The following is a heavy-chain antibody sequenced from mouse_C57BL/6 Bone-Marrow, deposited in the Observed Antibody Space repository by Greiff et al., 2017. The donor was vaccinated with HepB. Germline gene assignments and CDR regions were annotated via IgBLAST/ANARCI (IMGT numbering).Heavy chain of an antibody. CDR3: ARHEDGAYGSSLGY. J-gene: IGHJ2*01. V-gene: IGHV1-61*01. CDR2: IYPSDSET. D-gene: IGHD1-1*01. Sequence: QVQLQQPGAELVRPGSSVKLSCKASGYTFTSYWMDWVKQRPGQGLEWIGNIYPSDSETHYNQKFKDKATLTADKSSSTVYMELSRLTSEDSAVYFCARHEDGAYGSSLGYWGQGTTLTVSS. CDR1: GYTFTSYW.